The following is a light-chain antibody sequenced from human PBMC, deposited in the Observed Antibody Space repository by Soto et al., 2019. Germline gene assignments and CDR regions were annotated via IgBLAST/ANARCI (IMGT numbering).Light chain of an antibody. CDR3: CSYAVTDVV. CDR2: NVN. V-gene: IGLV2-11*01. Sequence: QLVLTQPRSVSGSPGQSVTISCTGTSSDVGGYNYVSWYQQHPGKAPKLMIYNVNRRPSGVPDRFSGSKSGNTASLTISGLQAEDEADYYCCSYAVTDVVFGGGTKLTVL. J-gene: IGLJ2*01. CDR1: SSDVGGYNY.